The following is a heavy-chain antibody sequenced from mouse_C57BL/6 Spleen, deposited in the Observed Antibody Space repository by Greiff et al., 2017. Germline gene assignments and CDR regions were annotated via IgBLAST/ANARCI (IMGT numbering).Heavy chain of an antibody. CDR3: ARGDYGNYDYAMDY. CDR2: IYPSDSET. Sequence: QVQLQQPGAELVRPGSSVKLSCKASGYTFTSYWMDWVKQRPGQGLEWIGNIYPSDSETHYNQKFKDKATLTVDKSSSTAYMQLSSLTSEDSAVYYCARGDYGNYDYAMDYWGQGTSVTVSS. V-gene: IGHV1-61*01. D-gene: IGHD2-1*01. CDR1: GYTFTSYW. J-gene: IGHJ4*01.